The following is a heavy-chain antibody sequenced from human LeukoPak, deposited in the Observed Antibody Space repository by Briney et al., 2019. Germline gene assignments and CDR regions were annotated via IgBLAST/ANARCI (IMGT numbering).Heavy chain of an antibody. Sequence: SETLSLTCGVSGDSISSGNYWNWVRQPPGKGLEWIGDIYQSGITNYNPSLKSRVTMSADKSKNEFSLKLNSVTAADTAVYYCARVLMDRSGCIDYWGQGTLVTVSS. CDR3: ARVLMDRSGCIDY. CDR1: GDSISSGNY. J-gene: IGHJ4*02. D-gene: IGHD6-19*01. CDR2: IYQSGIT. V-gene: IGHV4-4*02.